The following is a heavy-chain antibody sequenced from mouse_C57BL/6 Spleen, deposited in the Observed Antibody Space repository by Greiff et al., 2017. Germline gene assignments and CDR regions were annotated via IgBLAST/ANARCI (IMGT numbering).Heavy chain of an antibody. Sequence: VQLQQSGAELARPGASVKLSCKASGYTFTSYGISWVKQRTGQGLEWIGEIYPRSGNTYYNEKLKGKATLTADKSSSTAYMELRSLTSEHSAVYFCARGGDYDVRCYFDYWGQGTTLTVSS. V-gene: IGHV1-81*01. CDR1: GYTFTSYG. D-gene: IGHD2-4*01. CDR2: IYPRSGNT. CDR3: ARGGDYDVRCYFDY. J-gene: IGHJ2*01.